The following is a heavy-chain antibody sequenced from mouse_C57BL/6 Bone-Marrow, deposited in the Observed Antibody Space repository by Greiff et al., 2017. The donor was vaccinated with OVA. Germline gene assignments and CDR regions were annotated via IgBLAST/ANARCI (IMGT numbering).Heavy chain of an antibody. CDR2: ILPGSGST. V-gene: IGHV1-9*01. J-gene: IGHJ2*01. CDR3: ALDSSDNY. D-gene: IGHD3-2*02. CDR1: GYTFPGYW. Sequence: VQLQQSGAELMKPGASVKLSCKATGYTFPGYWIEWVNQQPGHGLEWIGEILPGSGSTNYNEKFNGKATFTADTSSNTAYMQLSSLTTEDSSLYYCALDSSDNYWGQGTTLTVAS.